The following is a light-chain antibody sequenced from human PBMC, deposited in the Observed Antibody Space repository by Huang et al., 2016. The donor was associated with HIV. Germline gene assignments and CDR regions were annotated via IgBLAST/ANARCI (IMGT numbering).Light chain of an antibody. V-gene: IGKV3-20*01. CDR1: QSVSSSN. CDR2: DAS. J-gene: IGKJ1*01. CDR3: QQYDSSGG. Sequence: EIVLTQSPGTLSLSPGERGTLSCRASQSVSSSNLAWYQQKPGQAPRLLIYDASSRATGIPDRFSGSGSGTEFTLTISRLEPEDFAVYYCQQYDSSGGFGQGTKVEIK.